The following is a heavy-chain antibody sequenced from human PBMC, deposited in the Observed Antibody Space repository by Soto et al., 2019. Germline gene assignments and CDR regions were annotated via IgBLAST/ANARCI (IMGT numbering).Heavy chain of an antibody. V-gene: IGHV4-39*01. J-gene: IGHJ6*03. Sequence: QLQLQESGPGLVKPSETLSLTCTVSGGSISSSSYYWGWIRQPPGKGLEWIGSIYYSGSTYYNPSLKSRDTRSVDTSKNQFSLKLSSVTAADTAVYYCARQSEWVAVAGFYYYYYMDVWGKGTTVTVSS. CDR3: ARQSEWVAVAGFYYYYYMDV. CDR1: GGSISSSSYY. CDR2: IYYSGST. D-gene: IGHD6-19*01.